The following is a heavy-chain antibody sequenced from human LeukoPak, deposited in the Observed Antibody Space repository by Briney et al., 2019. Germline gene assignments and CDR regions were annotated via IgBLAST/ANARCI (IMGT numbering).Heavy chain of an antibody. CDR2: IYSGGST. CDR3: ARVMVRGDYFDY. J-gene: IGHJ4*02. D-gene: IGHD3-10*01. V-gene: IGHV3-53*01. Sequence: GGSLRLSCAASGFTVSSNYMSWVRQAPGKGLEWVSVIYSGGSTYYTDSVKGRFTISRDNSKNTLYLQMNSLRAEDTAVYYCARVMVRGDYFDYWGQRTLVTVSS. CDR1: GFTVSSNY.